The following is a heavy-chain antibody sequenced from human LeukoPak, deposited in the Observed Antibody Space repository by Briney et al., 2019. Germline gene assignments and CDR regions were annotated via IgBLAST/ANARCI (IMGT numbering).Heavy chain of an antibody. CDR2: ISTYNGDT. CDR1: GYSFTSYG. CDR3: AREGVGYYGMDV. V-gene: IGHV1-18*01. J-gene: IGHJ6*02. D-gene: IGHD3-10*01. Sequence: ASVKVSRKASGYSFTSYGISWVRQAPGQGLEWMGWISTYNGDTNYAQKLQGRVTMTTDTSTNTAYMELRSLRSDDTAVYYCAREGVGYYGMDVWGQGTTVTVSS.